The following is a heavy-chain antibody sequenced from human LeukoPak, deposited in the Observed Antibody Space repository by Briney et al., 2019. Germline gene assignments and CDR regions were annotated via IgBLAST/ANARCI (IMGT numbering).Heavy chain of an antibody. J-gene: IGHJ4*02. CDR2: INKDGSEK. V-gene: IGHV3-7*04. D-gene: IGHD2-15*01. CDR3: ARGDCSGGSCYLSLTTIDY. CDR1: GFIFSSYW. Sequence: GGSLRLSCAASGFIFSSYWMSWVRQAPGKGLEWVANINKDGSEKYYVDSVKGRFTISRDNAKTSLYLQMNSLRAEDTAVYYCARGDCSGGSCYLSLTTIDYWGQGTLVTVSS.